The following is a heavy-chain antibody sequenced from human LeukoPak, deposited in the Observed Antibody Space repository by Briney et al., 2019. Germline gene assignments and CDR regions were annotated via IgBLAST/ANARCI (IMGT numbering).Heavy chain of an antibody. D-gene: IGHD6-19*01. V-gene: IGHV3-30*18. CDR2: ISYDGSNK. CDR3: AKEGWFDAFDS. Sequence: PGRSLRLSCAASGFTFSSYGMHWVRQAPGKGLEWVAVISYDGSNKYYADSVKGRFTISRDNSKNTLYLQMNSLRAEDTAVYYCAKEGWFDAFDSWGQGTMVTVS. CDR1: GFTFSSYG. J-gene: IGHJ3*02.